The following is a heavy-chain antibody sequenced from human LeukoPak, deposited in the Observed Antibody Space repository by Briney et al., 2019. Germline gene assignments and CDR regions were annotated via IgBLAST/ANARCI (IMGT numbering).Heavy chain of an antibody. V-gene: IGHV3-7*03. D-gene: IGHD3-16*01. CDR2: IKQDGGER. CDR1: GFTLSNYW. J-gene: IGHJ6*02. CDR3: ARSRAAVVMGELIPSFYYGMDV. Sequence: GGSLRLSCAASGFTLSNYWMNWVRQVPGKGLEWVATIKQDGGERHYVDSVEGRFTISRDNGKTSVYLQMNSLRADDTAVYYCARSRAAVVMGELIPSFYYGMDVWGQGTTVTVSS.